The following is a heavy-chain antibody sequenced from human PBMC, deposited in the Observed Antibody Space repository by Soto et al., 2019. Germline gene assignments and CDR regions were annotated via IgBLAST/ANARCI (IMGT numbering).Heavy chain of an antibody. J-gene: IGHJ4*02. CDR3: TRSLDF. CDR1: GFTFSNYW. V-gene: IGHV3-7*01. Sequence: EVQLVESGGGLVQPGGSLRLSCAASGFTFSNYWMDWVRRAPGKGLEWVANINQDGSEKHYVDSVKGRFTISRDNVKNSLYLQMSSLTAEDSAIYYCTRSLDFWGRGTLVTVSS. CDR2: INQDGSEK.